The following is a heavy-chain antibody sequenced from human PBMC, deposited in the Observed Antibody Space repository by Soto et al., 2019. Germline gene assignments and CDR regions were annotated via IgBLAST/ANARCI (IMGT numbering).Heavy chain of an antibody. Sequence: EVQLLESGGGLVQPGGSLRLSCAASGFTFSSYAMSWVRQAPGKGLEWVSGISGSGGTTFYADSVKGRFTISRDNSKNTPYLQMDSLRTEDTAVYFCASLTSTWQVGFDYWGQGTLVTVSS. J-gene: IGHJ4*02. D-gene: IGHD6-13*01. CDR3: ASLTSTWQVGFDY. V-gene: IGHV3-23*01. CDR1: GFTFSSYA. CDR2: ISGSGGTT.